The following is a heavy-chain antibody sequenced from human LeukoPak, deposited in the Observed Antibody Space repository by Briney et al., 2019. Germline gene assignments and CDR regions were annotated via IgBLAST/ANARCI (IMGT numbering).Heavy chain of an antibody. CDR2: LYYSGSA. J-gene: IGHJ4*02. V-gene: IGHV4-39*07. Sequence: PSETLSLTCTVSGGSISSSRYYWAWIRQSPGKGLEWIGSLYYSGSAYYNPSLKSRVTISVDTSKNQFSLKLSSVTAADTAVYYCARAYYYDSSGFDYWGQGTLVTVSS. CDR1: GGSISSSRYY. D-gene: IGHD3-22*01. CDR3: ARAYYYDSSGFDY.